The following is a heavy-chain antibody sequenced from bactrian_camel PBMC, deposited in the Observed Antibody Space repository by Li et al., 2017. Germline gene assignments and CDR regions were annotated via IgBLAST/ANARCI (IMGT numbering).Heavy chain of an antibody. D-gene: IGHD1*01. Sequence: HVQLVESGGGSVQAGGSLRLSCAASGYDYSPNYMVMGWFRQSTGKEREGVAAIRTDLVSTYYADSVKGRFTISRDNDKMIVYLQMNDLKPEDTAMYSCAARDGRCGSSWSTYEYNWWGQGTQVTVS. J-gene: IGHJ4*01. CDR1: GYDYSPNYMV. CDR3: AARDGRCGSSWSTYEYNW. CDR2: IRTDLVST. V-gene: IGHV3S54*01.